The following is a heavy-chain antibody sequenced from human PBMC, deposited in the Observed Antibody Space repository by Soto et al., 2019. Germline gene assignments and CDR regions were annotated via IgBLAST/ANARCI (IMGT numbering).Heavy chain of an antibody. Sequence: EVQLVESGGGLIQPGGSLRLSCAASGFTVSSNYMSWFRQAPGKGLEWVSVIYSGGSTYYADSVKGRFTISRDNSKNTLYLQMNSLRAEDTAVYYCARVNSGSYVGLDYWGQGTLVTVSS. CDR1: GFTVSSNY. CDR2: IYSGGST. CDR3: ARVNSGSYVGLDY. J-gene: IGHJ4*02. D-gene: IGHD1-26*01. V-gene: IGHV3-53*01.